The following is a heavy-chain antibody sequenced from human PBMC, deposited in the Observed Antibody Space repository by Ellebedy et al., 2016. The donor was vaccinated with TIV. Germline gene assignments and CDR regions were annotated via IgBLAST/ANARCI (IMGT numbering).Heavy chain of an antibody. J-gene: IGHJ6*02. CDR1: GCSISSYY. CDR3: ARTISRYYYDSMDV. Sequence: MPSETLSLTCTVSGCSISSYYLSWVRQPPGKGLEWIGYIYHSGSTYYNPSLKTRVTISVDRSKHQFSLKLSSVTAADTAVYYCARTISRYYYDSMDVWGQGTTVTASS. V-gene: IGHV4-59*04. CDR2: IYHSGST. D-gene: IGHD1-7*01.